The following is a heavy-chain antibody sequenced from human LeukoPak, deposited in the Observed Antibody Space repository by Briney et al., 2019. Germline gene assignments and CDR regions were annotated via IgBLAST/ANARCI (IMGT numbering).Heavy chain of an antibody. D-gene: IGHD2-21*01. CDR3: AKKVRGGAFGY. V-gene: IGHV3-23*01. Sequence: GGSLRLSCAASGFTFSSYAVSWVRQAPGKGLEWVSVISGGGGTTYYADSVKGRFTISRDNSKNTLYLQMNSLRAEDTAVYYCAKKVRGGAFGYWGQGTLVTVSS. CDR2: ISGGGGTT. CDR1: GFTFSSYA. J-gene: IGHJ4*02.